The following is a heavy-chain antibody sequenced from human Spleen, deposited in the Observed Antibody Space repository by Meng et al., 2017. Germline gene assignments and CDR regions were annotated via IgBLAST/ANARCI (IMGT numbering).Heavy chain of an antibody. CDR1: GYTFTSYA. J-gene: IGHJ4*02. CDR2: INAGDGYT. Sequence: ASVKVSCKASGYTFTSYAMQWVRQAPGQSLEWMGWINAGDGYTKYSQKFQGRVTITRDTSASTAYMELSSLRSEDTAVYYCARAAYYYDSSGYYYFDYWGQGTLVTVSS. D-gene: IGHD3-22*01. CDR3: ARAAYYYDSSGYYYFDY. V-gene: IGHV1-3*01.